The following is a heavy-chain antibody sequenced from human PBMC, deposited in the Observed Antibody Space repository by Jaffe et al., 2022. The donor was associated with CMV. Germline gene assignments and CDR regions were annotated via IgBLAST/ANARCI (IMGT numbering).Heavy chain of an antibody. CDR2: TYYSGST. CDR3: ATGGTSGWSYYMDV. Sequence: VQLQESGPGLVKPSETLSLTCTVSGASIRSLYWTWIRQPPGRGLEWIGYTYYSGSTNYNPALKSRLAISIDTSTNQFSLKLSSVTAADTAVYYCATGGTSGWSYYMDVWGKGTTVTVSS. CDR1: GASIRSLY. V-gene: IGHV4-59*01. D-gene: IGHD6-19*01. J-gene: IGHJ6*03.